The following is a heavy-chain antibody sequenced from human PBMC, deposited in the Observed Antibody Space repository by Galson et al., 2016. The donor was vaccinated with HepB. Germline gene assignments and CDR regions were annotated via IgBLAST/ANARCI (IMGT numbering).Heavy chain of an antibody. CDR1: GLTFNDAW. Sequence: SLRLSCATSGLTFNDAWMTWVRQAPGRGLEWVGRIKSKIDGGTREYAEPVKGRFTISTDDSKNTVYLQMTSLITEDTAVYYCTTMLGYCSSTSCWGQGTLVAVSS. CDR2: IKSKIDGGTR. CDR3: TTMLGYCSSTSC. V-gene: IGHV3-15*01. D-gene: IGHD2-2*01. J-gene: IGHJ4*02.